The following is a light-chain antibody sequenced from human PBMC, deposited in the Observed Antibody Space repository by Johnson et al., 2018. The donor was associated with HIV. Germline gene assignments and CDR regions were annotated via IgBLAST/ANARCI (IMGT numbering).Light chain of an antibody. CDR3: VGWDSSLSGYV. J-gene: IGLJ1*01. Sequence: QSVLTQPPSVSAAPGQKVTISCSGSSSNIGNNYVSWYQQLPGTAPKLLIYDNNKRPSGIPDRFSGSKSGTSATLGITGLQTGDEADYYCVGWDSSLSGYVFGTGTTVTVL. V-gene: IGLV1-51*01. CDR1: SSNIGNNY. CDR2: DNN.